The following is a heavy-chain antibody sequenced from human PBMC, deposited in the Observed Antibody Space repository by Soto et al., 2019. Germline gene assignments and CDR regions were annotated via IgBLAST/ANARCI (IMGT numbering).Heavy chain of an antibody. CDR3: ARVTGEAGPEYFQH. V-gene: IGHV4-59*01. CDR2: IYYSGST. J-gene: IGHJ1*01. Sequence: SETLSLTCTVSGGSISSYYWSWIRQPPGKGLEWIGYIYYSGSTNYNPSLKSRVTISVDTSKNQFSLKLSSVTAADTAVYYCARVTGEAGPEYFQHWGQGTLVTVSS. D-gene: IGHD7-27*01. CDR1: GGSISSYY.